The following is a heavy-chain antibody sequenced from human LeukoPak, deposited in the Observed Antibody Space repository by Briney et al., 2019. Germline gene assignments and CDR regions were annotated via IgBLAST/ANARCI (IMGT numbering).Heavy chain of an antibody. CDR3: ARGRGSLIVVVPAAQKIDP. D-gene: IGHD2-2*01. J-gene: IGHJ5*02. CDR1: GGSISSGGYY. Sequence: SETLSLTCTVSGGSISSGGYYWSWIRQHPGKGLEWIGYIYYSGSTYYNPSLKSRVTISVDTSKNQFSLKLSSVTAADTAVYYCARGRGSLIVVVPAAQKIDPWGQGTLVTVSS. CDR2: IYYSGST. V-gene: IGHV4-31*03.